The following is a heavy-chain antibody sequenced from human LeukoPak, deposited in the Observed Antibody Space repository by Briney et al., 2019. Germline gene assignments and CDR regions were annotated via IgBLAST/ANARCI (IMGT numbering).Heavy chain of an antibody. CDR3: AKKGYYDGSGYYMYYFDH. Sequence: PGRSLRLSCAASGFTFSTYAMHWVRQAPGKGLEWVAVISYDGSNEYYADSVKGRFTISRDNSKNTLYLQMNSLRAEDTAVYYCAKKGYYDGSGYYMYYFDHWGQGTLVTVSS. J-gene: IGHJ4*02. V-gene: IGHV3-30-3*02. D-gene: IGHD3-22*01. CDR2: ISYDGSNE. CDR1: GFTFSTYA.